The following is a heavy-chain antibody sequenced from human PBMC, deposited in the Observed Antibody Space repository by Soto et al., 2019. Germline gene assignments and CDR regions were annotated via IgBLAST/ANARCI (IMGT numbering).Heavy chain of an antibody. V-gene: IGHV1-69*02. CDR2: FIPILDMA. CDR3: AITYCRDNSCPRDFDF. D-gene: IGHD2-21*01. CDR1: GGTFNTYT. Sequence: QVQVVQSWAEVKKPESSVKVSCKPSGGTFNTYTVNWVRLAPGHGLEWMGRFIPILDMANYAQKFQDRVTITADRSTFTAYMELNSLTSDDTAVYYCAITYCRDNSCPRDFDFWGPGTRVTVSS. J-gene: IGHJ4*02.